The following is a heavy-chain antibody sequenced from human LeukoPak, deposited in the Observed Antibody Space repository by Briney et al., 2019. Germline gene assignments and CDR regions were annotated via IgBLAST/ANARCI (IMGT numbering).Heavy chain of an antibody. V-gene: IGHV1-2*04. CDR3: ARDGSSIDAFDI. Sequence: ASVKVSCKASGYTYTGYYMHWVRQVPGQGLEWMGWINPNSGGTNYAQKFQGWVTMTRDTSISTAYMELSRLRSDDTAVYYCARDGSSIDAFDIWGQGTMVTVSS. CDR2: INPNSGGT. J-gene: IGHJ3*02. CDR1: GYTYTGYY. D-gene: IGHD6-13*01.